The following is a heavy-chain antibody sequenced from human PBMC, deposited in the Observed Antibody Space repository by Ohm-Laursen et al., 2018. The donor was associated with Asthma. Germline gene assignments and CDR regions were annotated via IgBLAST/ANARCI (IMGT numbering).Heavy chain of an antibody. Sequence: TLSPTCTVSGGSISSGGYYWSWIRQHPGKGLEWIGYIYYSGSTYYNPSLKSRVTISVDTSKNQFSLKLSSVTAADTAVYYCARAAAAGTGYFDLWGRGTLVTVSS. D-gene: IGHD6-13*01. J-gene: IGHJ2*01. CDR2: IYYSGST. CDR1: GGSISSGGYY. CDR3: ARAAAAGTGYFDL. V-gene: IGHV4-31*03.